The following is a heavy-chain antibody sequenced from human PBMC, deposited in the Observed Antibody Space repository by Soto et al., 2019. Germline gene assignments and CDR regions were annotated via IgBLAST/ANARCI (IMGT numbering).Heavy chain of an antibody. V-gene: IGHV3-23*01. D-gene: IGHD3-3*01. CDR1: GFTFSSYA. CDR3: AKSPLYYDFWSGYYTPGAYFDY. J-gene: IGHJ4*02. Sequence: GGSLRLSCAASGFTFSSYAMSWVRQAPGKGLEWVSAISGSGGSTYYADSVKGRFTISRDNSKNTLYLQMNSLRAEDTAVYYCAKSPLYYDFWSGYYTPGAYFDYWGQGTLVTVS. CDR2: ISGSGGST.